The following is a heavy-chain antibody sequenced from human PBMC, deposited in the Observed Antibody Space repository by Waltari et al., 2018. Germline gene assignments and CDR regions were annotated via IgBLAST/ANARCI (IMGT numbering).Heavy chain of an antibody. J-gene: IGHJ5*02. CDR1: GDTFINYA. CDR2: IFPMLGTA. Sequence: QVQLVQSGAEVKKPGSSVKVSCKASGDTFINYAITWVRQAPGQGLEWMGGIFPMLGTANYAQKFQGRVTITADESTSTAYMELSSLRSEDTAVYYCARGEAAAGLNWFDPWGQGTLVTVSS. V-gene: IGHV1-69*01. D-gene: IGHD6-13*01. CDR3: ARGEAAAGLNWFDP.